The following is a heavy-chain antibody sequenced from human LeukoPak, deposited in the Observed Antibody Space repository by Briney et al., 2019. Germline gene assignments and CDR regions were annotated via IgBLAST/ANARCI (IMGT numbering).Heavy chain of an antibody. CDR2: IKQDGSDK. J-gene: IGHJ4*02. Sequence: GGSLRLSCAASGFTFTNYWMSWVRQAPGKGLEWVANIKQDGSDKYYVDSVKGRFTISRDNAKNSLYLQMNSLRAEDTAVYYCAKEPYYYDSSGYYYERVYYFDYWGQGTLVTVSS. V-gene: IGHV3-7*03. CDR1: GFTFTNYW. CDR3: AKEPYYYDSSGYYYERVYYFDY. D-gene: IGHD3-22*01.